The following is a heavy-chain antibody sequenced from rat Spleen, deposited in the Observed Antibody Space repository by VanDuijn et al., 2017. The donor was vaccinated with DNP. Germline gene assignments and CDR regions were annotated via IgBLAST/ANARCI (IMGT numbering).Heavy chain of an antibody. D-gene: IGHD1-12*02. V-gene: IGHV2S8*01. CDR3: ARSDYHDGSHYYGYFDY. J-gene: IGHJ2*01. CDR1: GFSLTSYG. Sequence: QVQLKESGPSLVQPSQTLSLTCTVSGFSLTSYGVCWVRQPPGKGLEWIAAMSSGGNPYYNSAPKPRLSISRDTSKSQVFLKMNSLQAEDTAIYFCARSDYHDGSHYYGYFDYWGQGVLVTVSS. CDR2: MSSGGNP.